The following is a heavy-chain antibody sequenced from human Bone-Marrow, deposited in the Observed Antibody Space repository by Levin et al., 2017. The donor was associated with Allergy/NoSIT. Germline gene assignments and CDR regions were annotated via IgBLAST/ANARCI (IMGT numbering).Heavy chain of an antibody. D-gene: IGHD6-13*01. CDR3: ARGRPDTDSWWNFDY. V-gene: IGHV4-30-4*01. CDR1: GGSMTSGDYY. Sequence: SQTLSLTCTVSGGSMTSGDYYWHWVRQPPGKGLEWIGYIYNTGSTIYSPSLKSRITISIDTSKNQFSLKLDSVTAADTAVYYCARGRPDTDSWWNFDYWGQGTLVTVSS. CDR2: IYNTGST. J-gene: IGHJ4*02.